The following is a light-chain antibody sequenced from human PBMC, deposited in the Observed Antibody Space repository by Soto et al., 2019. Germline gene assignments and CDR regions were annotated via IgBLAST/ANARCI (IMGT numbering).Light chain of an antibody. V-gene: IGLV2-14*01. CDR3: SSYTSSSTPYV. CDR1: SSDVGGYNY. CDR2: EVS. J-gene: IGLJ1*01. Sequence: QSALTQPASVSGSPGQSITISCTGTSSDVGGYNYDSWCQQHPGKAPKLMIYEVSSRPSGISNRFSDSKSGNTASLTISGLQAEAEADYYCSSYTSSSTPYVFGTGTKVTVL.